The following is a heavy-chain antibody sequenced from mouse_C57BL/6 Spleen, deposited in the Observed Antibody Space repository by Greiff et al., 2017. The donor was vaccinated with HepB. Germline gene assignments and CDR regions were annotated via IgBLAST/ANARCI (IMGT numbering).Heavy chain of an antibody. CDR3: ARYAMDY. Sequence: QVQLQQSGPELVKPGASVKISCKASGYSFSSSWMNWVKQSPGKGLEWIGRIYPGDGDTNYNGKFKGTATLTADKSSSTAYMQLSSLTSEDSAVYFCARYAMDYWGQGTSVTVSS. J-gene: IGHJ4*01. V-gene: IGHV1-82*01. CDR1: GYSFSSSW. CDR2: IYPGDGDT.